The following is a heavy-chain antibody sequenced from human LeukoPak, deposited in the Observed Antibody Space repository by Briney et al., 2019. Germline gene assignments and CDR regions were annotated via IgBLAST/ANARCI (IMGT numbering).Heavy chain of an antibody. CDR3: ARGVLRYFDWLPEGDAFDI. CDR1: GGSFSGYY. D-gene: IGHD3-9*01. V-gene: IGHV4-34*01. CDR2: INHSGST. Sequence: SETLSLTCAVYGGSFSGYYWSWIRQPPGKGLEWIGEINHSGSTNYNPSLKSRVTISVDTSKNQFSLKLSSVTAADTAVYYCARGVLRYFDWLPEGDAFDIWGQGTMVTVSS. J-gene: IGHJ3*02.